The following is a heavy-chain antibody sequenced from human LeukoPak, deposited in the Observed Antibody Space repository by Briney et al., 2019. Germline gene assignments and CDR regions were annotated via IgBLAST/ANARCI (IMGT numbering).Heavy chain of an antibody. CDR2: IIPIFGTA. D-gene: IGHD5-18*01. J-gene: IGHJ4*02. Sequence: ASVKVSCKASGGTFSSYAISWVRQAPGQGLEWMGGIIPIFGTANYAQKFQGRVTISADESTSTAYMELSSLRSEDTAVYYCARGRRGYSYGSGSDYWGQGTLVTVSS. CDR3: ARGRRGYSYGSGSDY. CDR1: GGTFSSYA. V-gene: IGHV1-69*13.